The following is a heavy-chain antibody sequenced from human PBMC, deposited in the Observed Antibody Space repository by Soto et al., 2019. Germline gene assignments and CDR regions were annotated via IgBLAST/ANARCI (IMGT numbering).Heavy chain of an antibody. D-gene: IGHD3-3*01. CDR2: IWYDGSNK. CDR1: GFTFSSYG. Sequence: GGSLRLSCAASGFTFSSYGMHWVRQAPGKGLEWVAVIWYDGSNKYYADSVKGRFTISRDNSKNTLYLQMNSLRAEDTAVYYCARDVPKVEYYDFWSGYYTGHYFDYWGQGTLVTVSS. CDR3: ARDVPKVEYYDFWSGYYTGHYFDY. J-gene: IGHJ4*02. V-gene: IGHV3-33*01.